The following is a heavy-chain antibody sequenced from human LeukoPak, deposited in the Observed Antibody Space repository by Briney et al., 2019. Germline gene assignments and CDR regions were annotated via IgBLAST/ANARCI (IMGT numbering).Heavy chain of an antibody. D-gene: IGHD3-9*01. V-gene: IGHV4-4*07. CDR3: ARDRPYYDILTGYYKGQTWFDP. J-gene: IGHJ5*02. CDR1: GGSTSSYY. CDR2: IYTSGST. Sequence: SETLSLTCTVSGGSTSSYYWSWIRQPAGKGLEWIGRIYTSGSTNYNPSLKSRVTMSVDTSKNQFSLKLSSVTAADTAVYYCARDRPYYDILTGYYKGQTWFDPWGQGTLVTVSS.